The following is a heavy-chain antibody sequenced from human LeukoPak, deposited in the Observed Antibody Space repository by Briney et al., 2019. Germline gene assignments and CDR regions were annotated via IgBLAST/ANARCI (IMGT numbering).Heavy chain of an antibody. CDR1: GFTFSTCA. V-gene: IGHV3-23*01. Sequence: GGSLRLSCAASGFTFSTCAMSWVRQAPGKGLEWVSTISGGGRSTDYVDSVKGQFTISRDNSKNTLYLQMNSLRAEDTAVYYCARERYFDYWGQGTQVTVSS. CDR3: ARERYFDY. CDR2: ISGGGRST. J-gene: IGHJ4*02.